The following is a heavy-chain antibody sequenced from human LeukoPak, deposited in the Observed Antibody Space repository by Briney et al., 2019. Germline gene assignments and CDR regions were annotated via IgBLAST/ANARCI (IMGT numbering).Heavy chain of an antibody. CDR1: GGSTSSSSFH. Sequence: SEALSLTCTVSGGSTSSSSFHWDWIRQPPGKGLEWIGSIYHSGSTYSYPSLKSRVTISVDTSKNQFSLKLSSVTAADTAVYYCARAGNYGGYAFDIWGQGTMVTVSS. V-gene: IGHV4-39*01. J-gene: IGHJ3*02. CDR3: ARAGNYGGYAFDI. D-gene: IGHD4-23*01. CDR2: IYHSGST.